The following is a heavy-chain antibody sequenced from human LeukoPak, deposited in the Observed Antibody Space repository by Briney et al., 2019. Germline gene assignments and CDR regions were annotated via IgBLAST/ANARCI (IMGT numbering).Heavy chain of an antibody. J-gene: IGHJ4*02. CDR3: AKIKPRLGELSLYHGYFDY. Sequence: PGGSLRLSCAASGFTFSNYAMSWVRQAPGKGLEWVSAISGSGGSTYYADSVKGRFTISRDNSKNTLYLQMNSLRAEDTAVYYCAKIKPRLGELSLYHGYFDYWGQGTLVTVSS. V-gene: IGHV3-23*01. CDR2: ISGSGGST. D-gene: IGHD3-16*02. CDR1: GFTFSNYA.